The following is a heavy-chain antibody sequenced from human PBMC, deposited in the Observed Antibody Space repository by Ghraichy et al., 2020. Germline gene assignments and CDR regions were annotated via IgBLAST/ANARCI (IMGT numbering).Heavy chain of an antibody. D-gene: IGHD3-10*01. CDR2: ISSSSSYI. Sequence: GGSLRLSCAASGFTFSSYSMNWVRQAPGKGLECVSSISSSSSYIYYADSVKGRFTISRDNAKNSLYLQMNSLRAEDTAVYYCARDRGPYYYYMDVWGKGTSVSFS. CDR3: ARDRGPYYYYMDV. V-gene: IGHV3-21*01. J-gene: IGHJ6*03. CDR1: GFTFSSYS.